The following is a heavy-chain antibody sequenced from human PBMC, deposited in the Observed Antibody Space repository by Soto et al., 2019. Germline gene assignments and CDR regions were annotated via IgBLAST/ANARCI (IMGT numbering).Heavy chain of an antibody. CDR2: IYTSGAT. D-gene: IGHD1-1*01. CDR1: GSSFSNFY. J-gene: IGHJ4*02. Sequence: PSETLSLTCIVSGSSFSNFYWSWIRQPAGKGLEWIGRIYTSGATSYNPSLKSRVTMSVDTSQTQMSLNLRSVTAADTAVYYCARGGIQLSYAFDYWGQGILVTVSS. CDR3: ARGGIQLSYAFDY. V-gene: IGHV4-4*07.